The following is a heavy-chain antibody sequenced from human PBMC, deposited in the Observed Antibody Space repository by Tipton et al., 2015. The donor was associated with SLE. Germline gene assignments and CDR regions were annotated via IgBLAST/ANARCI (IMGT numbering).Heavy chain of an antibody. D-gene: IGHD2-2*01. V-gene: IGHV1-2*02. CDR3: ASVIVPADYGMDV. Sequence: QLVQSGAEVKKPGASVKVSCKASGYTFTDYYIHWVRQAPGQGLEWMGWINPNSGGTNYAQKFQGRVTMTRDTSIRTAYMELSRLRSDDTAVYYCASVIVPADYGMDVWGQGTTVTVSS. CDR1: GYTFTDYY. J-gene: IGHJ6*02. CDR2: INPNSGGT.